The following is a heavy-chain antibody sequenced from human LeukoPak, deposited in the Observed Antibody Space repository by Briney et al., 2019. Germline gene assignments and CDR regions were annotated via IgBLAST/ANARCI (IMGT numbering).Heavy chain of an antibody. CDR1: GGSFSGYY. D-gene: IGHD3-10*01. CDR2: INHSGST. Sequence: SETLSLTCAVYGGSFSGYYWSWTRQPPGKGLEWIGEINHSGSTNYNPSIKSRVTISVDTSKTQFSLKLSSVTAADTAVYYCARRLLWFGGVDYWGQGTLVTVSS. V-gene: IGHV4-34*01. CDR3: ARRLLWFGGVDY. J-gene: IGHJ4*02.